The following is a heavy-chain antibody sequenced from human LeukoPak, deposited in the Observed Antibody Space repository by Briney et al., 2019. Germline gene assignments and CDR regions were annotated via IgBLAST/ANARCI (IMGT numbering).Heavy chain of an antibody. J-gene: IGHJ4*02. V-gene: IGHV1-18*01. CDR1: GYTFTSYG. CDR2: ISAYNGNT. Sequence: ASVKVSCKASGYTFTSYGISWVRQAPGQGLEWMGWISAYNGNTNYAQKLQGRVTMTTDTSTSTAYMELRSLRSDDTAVYYCATDRVSIYDFWSGLGFGYWGQGTLVTVSS. D-gene: IGHD3-3*01. CDR3: ATDRVSIYDFWSGLGFGY.